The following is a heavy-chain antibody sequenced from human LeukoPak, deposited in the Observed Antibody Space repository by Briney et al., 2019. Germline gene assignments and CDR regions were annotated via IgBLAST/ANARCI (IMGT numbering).Heavy chain of an antibody. J-gene: IGHJ4*02. Sequence: QTLSLTCTVSGGSISSGDYYWSWIRQPPGKGLEWIGYIYYSGSTYYNPSLKSRVTISVDTSKSQFSLKLSSVTAADTAVYYCARTRAYYDFWSGYFFDYWGQGTLVTVSS. V-gene: IGHV4-30-4*08. CDR3: ARTRAYYDFWSGYFFDY. CDR2: IYYSGST. CDR1: GGSISSGDYY. D-gene: IGHD3-3*01.